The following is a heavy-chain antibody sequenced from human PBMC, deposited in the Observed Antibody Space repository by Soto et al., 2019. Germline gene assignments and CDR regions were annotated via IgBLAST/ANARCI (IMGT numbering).Heavy chain of an antibody. D-gene: IGHD4-4*01. CDR2: ISGSGGST. Sequence: GGSLRLSCAASGFTFSSYAMSWVRQAPGKGLEWVSAISGSGGSTYYADSVKGRFTISRDNSKNTLYLQMNSLRAEDTAVYYRATLQYPVPYYGMDVWGQGTTVTVSS. CDR3: ATLQYPVPYYGMDV. J-gene: IGHJ6*02. CDR1: GFTFSSYA. V-gene: IGHV3-23*01.